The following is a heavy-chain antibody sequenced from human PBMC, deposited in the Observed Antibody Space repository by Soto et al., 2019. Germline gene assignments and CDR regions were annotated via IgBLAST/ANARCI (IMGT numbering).Heavy chain of an antibody. J-gene: IGHJ4*02. CDR1: GFTVSNFY. CDR2: ISSGGST. D-gene: IGHD3-3*01. V-gene: IGHV3-66*04. CDR3: ARHTFGGAYDFWH. Sequence: EVQLVESGGGLVQPGGSLRLSCAASGFTVSNFYMTWVRQAPGKGLEWVSVISSGGSTYYADSVKGRFTISRDNSKNTLYLEMNRLRAGDTAVYYCARHTFGGAYDFWHGGQGTLVTVSS.